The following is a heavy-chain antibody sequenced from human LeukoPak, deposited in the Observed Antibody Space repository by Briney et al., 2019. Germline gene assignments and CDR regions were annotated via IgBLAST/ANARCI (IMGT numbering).Heavy chain of an antibody. CDR2: IRYDGSNK. V-gene: IGHV3-30*02. Sequence: TGGSLRLSCAASGFTFSSYGMHWVRQAPGKGLEWVAFIRYDGSNKYYVDSVKGRFTISRDNSKNTLNLQMNSLRAEDTAVYYCARDRSGTGPAVLYYFDYWGQGTLVTVSS. CDR1: GFTFSSYG. D-gene: IGHD1-26*01. J-gene: IGHJ4*02. CDR3: ARDRSGTGPAVLYYFDY.